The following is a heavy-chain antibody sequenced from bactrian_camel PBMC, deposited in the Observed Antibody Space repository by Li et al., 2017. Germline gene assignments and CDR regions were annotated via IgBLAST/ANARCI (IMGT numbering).Heavy chain of an antibody. V-gene: IGHV3S53*01. CDR3: AADSLFAPWTSSTVRFSGY. Sequence: QVQLVESGGGSAQSGGSLRLSCAASGYTASSYPNYCMAWFRQAPGKKREGLAAVDRDGSATYADSVKSRFTISSLDNAKNTVYLQMNSLKPDDTAMYYCAADSLFAPWTSSTVRFSGYWGQGTQVTVS. D-gene: IGHD3*01. J-gene: IGHJ6*01. CDR2: VDRDGSA. CDR1: GYTASSYPNYC.